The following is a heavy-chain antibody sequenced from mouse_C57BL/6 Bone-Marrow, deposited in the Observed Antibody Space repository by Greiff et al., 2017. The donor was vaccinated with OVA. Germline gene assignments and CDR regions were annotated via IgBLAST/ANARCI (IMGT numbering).Heavy chain of an antibody. D-gene: IGHD2-5*01. CDR1: GYTFTNYE. CDR3: KRGYSNYYAMDY. CDR2: IDPETGGT. Sequence: QVQLQQSGAELVRPGASVTLSCKASGYTFTNYEMHWVKQTPVHGLEWIGAIDPETGGTAYNQKFKGKAILTADKSSSTAYMELRSLTSEDSAVDYCKRGYSNYYAMDYWCRGPAVTVSA. V-gene: IGHV1-15*01. J-gene: IGHJ4*01.